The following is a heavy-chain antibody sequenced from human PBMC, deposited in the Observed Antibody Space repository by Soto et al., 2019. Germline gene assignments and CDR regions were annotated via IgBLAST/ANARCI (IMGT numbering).Heavy chain of an antibody. J-gene: IGHJ4*02. CDR3: ARGQVVAAQH. D-gene: IGHD2-15*01. Sequence: PSETLSLTCAVSGGSISSGGYSWSWIRQPPGKGLEWIGYIYHSGSTYYNPSLKSRVTISVDRSKNQFSLKLSSVTAADTAVYYCARGQVVAAQHWRQGTLVTGSS. CDR2: IYHSGST. V-gene: IGHV4-30-2*01. CDR1: GGSISSGGYS.